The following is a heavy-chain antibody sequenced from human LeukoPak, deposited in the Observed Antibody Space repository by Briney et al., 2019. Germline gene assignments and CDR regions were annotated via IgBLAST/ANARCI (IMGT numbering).Heavy chain of an antibody. J-gene: IGHJ6*03. D-gene: IGHD1-26*01. CDR2: IRYDGSNK. V-gene: IGHV3-30*02. Sequence: GRSLRLSCAASGFTFSSYGMHWVRQAPGKGLEWVAFIRYDGSNKYYADSVKGRFTISRDNSKNTLYLQMNSLRAEDTAVYYCAKDRGVGATFKSGYMDVWGKGTTVTVSS. CDR3: AKDRGVGATFKSGYMDV. CDR1: GFTFSSYG.